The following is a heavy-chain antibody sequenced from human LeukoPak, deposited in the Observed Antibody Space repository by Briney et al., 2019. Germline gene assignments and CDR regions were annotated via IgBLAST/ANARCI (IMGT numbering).Heavy chain of an antibody. Sequence: GGSLRRSCVASGFTFDDHDMSWVRQAPGKGLEWVSNINWNGGSTGYADSVKGRFTISRDNAKNSLYLQMNSLRAEDTAVYYCARDSCSSTSCYGAFDIWGQGTMVTVSS. CDR1: GFTFDDHD. V-gene: IGHV3-20*04. CDR3: ARDSCSSTSCYGAFDI. D-gene: IGHD2-2*01. CDR2: INWNGGST. J-gene: IGHJ3*02.